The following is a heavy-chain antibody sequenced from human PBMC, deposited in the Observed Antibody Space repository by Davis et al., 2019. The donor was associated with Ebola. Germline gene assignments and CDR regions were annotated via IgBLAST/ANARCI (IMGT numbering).Heavy chain of an antibody. CDR2: ISAYNGNT. D-gene: IGHD6-19*01. Sequence: AASVKVSCKASGYTFTNYGISWVRQAPGQGLEWMGWISAYNGNTNYAQKLQGRVTMTTDTSTSTAYMELSSLRSEDTAVYYCARYRAVAGTQYYGMDVWGQGTTVTVSS. CDR3: ARYRAVAGTQYYGMDV. V-gene: IGHV1-18*01. CDR1: GYTFTNYG. J-gene: IGHJ6*02.